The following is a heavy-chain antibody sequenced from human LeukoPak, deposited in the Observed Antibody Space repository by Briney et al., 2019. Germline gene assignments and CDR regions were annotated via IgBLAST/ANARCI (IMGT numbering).Heavy chain of an antibody. CDR2: MNPNSGNT. J-gene: IGHJ3*02. CDR1: GYTFTSYD. V-gene: IGHV1-8*01. D-gene: IGHD3-10*01. CDR3: ARGSITMVRGVRSDAFDI. Sequence: ASVKVSCKASGYTFTSYDINWVRQATGQGLELMGWMNPNSGNTSYAQKFQGRVTMTRNTSISTAYMELSSLRSEDTAVYYCARGSITMVRGVRSDAFDIWGQGTMVTVSS.